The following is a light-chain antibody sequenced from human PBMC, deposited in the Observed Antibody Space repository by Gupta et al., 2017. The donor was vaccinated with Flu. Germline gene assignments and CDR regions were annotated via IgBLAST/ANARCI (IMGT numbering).Light chain of an antibody. CDR3: QQYTLSVT. J-gene: IGKJ3*01. Sequence: PGPLSWSPAARATPSCRASQRINSNYLAWYQQKPGQAPSLLIFGTSIRATGIPDRFSGSGSGTDFTLTINRLEPEDFAVYYCQQYTLSVTFGPGSKVDL. CDR2: GTS. V-gene: IGKV3-20*01. CDR1: QRINSNY.